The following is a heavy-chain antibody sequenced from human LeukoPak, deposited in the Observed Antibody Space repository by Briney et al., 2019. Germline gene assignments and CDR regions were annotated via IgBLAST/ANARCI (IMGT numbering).Heavy chain of an antibody. CDR3: ARDPGYSSGWGRIGFDY. D-gene: IGHD6-19*01. V-gene: IGHV3-48*03. CDR2: ISSSGSII. J-gene: IGHJ4*02. CDR1: GFTFSSYE. Sequence: GGSLRLSCAASGFTFSSYEMNWVRQAPGEGLEWVSYISSSGSIIYYADSVKGRFTISRDNAKNSLYLQMNSLRAEDTAVYYCARDPGYSSGWGRIGFDYWGQGTLVTVSS.